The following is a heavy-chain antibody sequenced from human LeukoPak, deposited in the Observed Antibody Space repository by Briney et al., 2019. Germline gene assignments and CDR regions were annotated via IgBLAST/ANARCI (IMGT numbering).Heavy chain of an antibody. CDR2: ISSSSSYI. CDR3: ARAPAFIPNWFDP. J-gene: IGHJ5*02. Sequence: GGSLRLSYAASGFTFSSYSMNWVRQAPGKGLEWVSSISSSSSYIYYADSVKGRFTISRGNAKNSLYLQMNSLRAEDTAVYYCARAPAFIPNWFDPWGQGTLVTVSS. D-gene: IGHD2-21*01. V-gene: IGHV3-21*01. CDR1: GFTFSSYS.